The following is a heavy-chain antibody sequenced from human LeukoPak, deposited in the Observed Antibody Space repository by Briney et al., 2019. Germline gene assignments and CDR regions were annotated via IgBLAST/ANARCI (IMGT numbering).Heavy chain of an antibody. Sequence: GGSLRLSCAASGFTFSSYAMNWVRQAPGKGLEWVSAISTSGSNTYYADSVKGRFTISRDNSKNTLYLQMNSLRAEDTAVFFCAKGGGGSYYDYWGQGTLVTVSS. CDR2: ISTSGSNT. CDR1: GFTFSSYA. D-gene: IGHD1-26*01. V-gene: IGHV3-23*01. J-gene: IGHJ4*02. CDR3: AKGGGGSYYDY.